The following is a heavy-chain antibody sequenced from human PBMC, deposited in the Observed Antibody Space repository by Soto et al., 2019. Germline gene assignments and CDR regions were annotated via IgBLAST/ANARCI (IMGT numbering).Heavy chain of an antibody. Sequence: QVPLVQSGAEVKKPGASVKVSCKASGYTFTSYGISWVRQAPGQGLEWMGWISAYNGNTNYAQKLQGRVTMTTDTSTSTAYMELRSLSSDDTAVYYCARAMDLYSGSPRDAFDIWGQGTMVTVSS. CDR3: ARAMDLYSGSPRDAFDI. V-gene: IGHV1-18*01. J-gene: IGHJ3*02. D-gene: IGHD1-26*01. CDR2: ISAYNGNT. CDR1: GYTFTSYG.